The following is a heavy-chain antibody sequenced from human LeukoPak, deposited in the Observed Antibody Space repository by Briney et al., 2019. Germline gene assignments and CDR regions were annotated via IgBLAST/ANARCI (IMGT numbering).Heavy chain of an antibody. CDR3: AYLTSGWYYFDY. CDR2: ISSSSSYI. J-gene: IGHJ4*02. D-gene: IGHD6-19*01. CDR1: GFTFSSYS. Sequence: GGSLRLSCAASGFTFSSYSMNWVRQAPGKGLEWVSSISSSSSYIYYADSVKGRFTISRDNAKNSLYLQMNSLRAEDTAVYYCAYLTSGWYYFDYWGQGTLVTVSS. V-gene: IGHV3-21*01.